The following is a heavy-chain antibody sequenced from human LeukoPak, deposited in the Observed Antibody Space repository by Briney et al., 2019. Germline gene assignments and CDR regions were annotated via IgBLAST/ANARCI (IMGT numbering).Heavy chain of an antibody. CDR3: ARDGILNWFDP. V-gene: IGHV4-30-4*01. CDR1: GGSIGSGDYY. D-gene: IGHD1-26*01. Sequence: SETLSLTCTVSGGSIGSGDYYWSWIRQPPGKGLEWIGYIYYSGSTYYNPSLKSRVTISVDTSKNQFSLKLSSVTAADTAVYYCARDGILNWFDPWGQGTLVTVSS. J-gene: IGHJ5*02. CDR2: IYYSGST.